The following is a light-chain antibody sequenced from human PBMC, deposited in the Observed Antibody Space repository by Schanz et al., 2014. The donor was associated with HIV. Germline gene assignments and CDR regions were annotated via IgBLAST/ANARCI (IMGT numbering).Light chain of an antibody. CDR3: SSYTSSTTYV. V-gene: IGLV2-8*01. CDR1: SSDVGGYNY. J-gene: IGLJ1*01. CDR2: EVS. Sequence: QSALTQPPSASGSPGQSVTISCTGTSSDVGGYNYVSWYQQHPGKAPKLMIYEVSERPSGVPDRFSGSKSGNTASLTISGLQAEDEADYYCSSYTSSTTYVFGTGTKLTVL.